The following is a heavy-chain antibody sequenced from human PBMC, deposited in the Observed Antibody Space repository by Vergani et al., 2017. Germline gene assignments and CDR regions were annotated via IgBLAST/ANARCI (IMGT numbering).Heavy chain of an antibody. CDR3: AKHARLGYSSSWLDNWFDP. J-gene: IGHJ5*02. D-gene: IGHD6-13*01. CDR2: IYYSGIT. V-gene: IGHV4-39*01. Sequence: QLQLQESGPGLVKPSETLSLTCTVSGGSISSSSYYWGWIRQPPGKGLEWIGSIYYSGITYYNPSLKSRVTISVDTSKNQFSLKPSSVTAADTAVYYCAKHARLGYSSSWLDNWFDPWGQGTLVTVSS. CDR1: GGSISSSSYY.